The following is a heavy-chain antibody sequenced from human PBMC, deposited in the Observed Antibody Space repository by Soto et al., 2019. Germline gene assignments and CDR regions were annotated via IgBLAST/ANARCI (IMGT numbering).Heavy chain of an antibody. Sequence: EVQLVESGGGLVQPGGSLRLSCTASGFTFSHSWMTWVRQAPGKGLEWVARIKPDESEKKYADSVKGRFPISRDNAKNSMYLQMDSLRGEDTAVYYCVRGGSNYASWGQGTLVTVSS. D-gene: IGHD4-4*01. CDR3: VRGGSNYAS. CDR1: GFTFSHSW. V-gene: IGHV3-7*01. J-gene: IGHJ5*02. CDR2: IKPDESEK.